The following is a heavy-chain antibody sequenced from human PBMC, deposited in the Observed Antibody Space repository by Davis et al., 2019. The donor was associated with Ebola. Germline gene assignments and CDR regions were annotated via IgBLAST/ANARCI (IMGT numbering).Heavy chain of an antibody. J-gene: IGHJ1*01. CDR2: IKQDGGEK. V-gene: IGHV3-7*03. CDR1: GFIFSNYW. CDR3: AKWFGIAAAAHAEYFQH. Sequence: GESLKISCAASGFIFSNYWMSWVRQAPGKGPEWVAIIKQDGGEKYYVDSVKGRFTISRDNAKNSLFLQMNSLRAEDTAVYYCAKWFGIAAAAHAEYFQHWGQGTLVTVSS. D-gene: IGHD6-13*01.